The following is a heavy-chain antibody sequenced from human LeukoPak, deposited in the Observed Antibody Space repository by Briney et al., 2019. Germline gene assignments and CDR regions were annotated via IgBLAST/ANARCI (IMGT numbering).Heavy chain of an antibody. V-gene: IGHV3-23*01. CDR2: ISGSGGNT. J-gene: IGHJ4*02. CDR3: ALRPTMVRGVIRDY. D-gene: IGHD3-10*01. CDR1: GFTFSSYS. Sequence: PGGSLRLSCAASGFTFSSYSMNWVRQAPGKGLEWVSAISGSGGNTYYADSVEGRFIISRDNSKNTLYLQMNSLRAEDTAVYYCALRPTMVRGVIRDYWGQGTLVTVSS.